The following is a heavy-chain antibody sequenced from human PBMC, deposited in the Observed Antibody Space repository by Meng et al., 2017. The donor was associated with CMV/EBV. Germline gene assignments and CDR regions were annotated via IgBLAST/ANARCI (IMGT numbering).Heavy chain of an antibody. D-gene: IGHD6-13*01. V-gene: IGHV4-4*07. CDR3: AREMPIAAAGCFDY. J-gene: IGHJ4*02. Sequence: QVRLQDLGPGLVKPSETLSLTCTVSGGSISSYYWSWIRQPAGKGLEWIGRIYTSGSTNYNPSLKSRVTMSVDTSKNQFSLKLSSVTAADTAVYYCAREMPIAAAGCFDYWGQGTLVTVSS. CDR2: IYTSGST. CDR1: GGSISSYY.